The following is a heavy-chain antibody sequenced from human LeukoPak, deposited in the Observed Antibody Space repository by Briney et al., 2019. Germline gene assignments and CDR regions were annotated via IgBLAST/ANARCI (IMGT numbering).Heavy chain of an antibody. V-gene: IGHV1-2*02. J-gene: IGHJ5*02. CDR2: INPNSGGT. CDR1: GYTFTGYY. Sequence: ASVKVSCKASGYTFTGYYMHWVRQAPGQGLEWMGWINPNSGGTSYAQKFQGRVTMTRDTSISTAYMELSRLRSDDTAVYYCARFAPSGSWYVGRGRWFDPWGQGTLVTVSS. CDR3: ARFAPSGSWYVGRGRWFDP. D-gene: IGHD6-13*01.